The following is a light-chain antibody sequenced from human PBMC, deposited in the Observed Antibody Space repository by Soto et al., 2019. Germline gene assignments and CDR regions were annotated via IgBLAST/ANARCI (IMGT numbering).Light chain of an antibody. J-gene: IGLJ2*01. V-gene: IGLV4-69*01. CDR3: QTWGTGIRV. Sequence: QPVLTQSPSASASLGASVKLTCTLSSGHSSYAIAWHQQQPEKGPRYLMKLNSDGSHNKGDGIPDRFSGSSSGAERYLTIPSLQSDDEADYYCQTWGTGIRVFGGGTKLTVL. CDR2: LNSDGSH. CDR1: SGHSSYA.